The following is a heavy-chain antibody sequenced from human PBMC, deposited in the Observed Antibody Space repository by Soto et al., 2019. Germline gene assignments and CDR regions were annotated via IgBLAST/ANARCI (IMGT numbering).Heavy chain of an antibody. Sequence: QLQLVQSGVEVKKPGSSLKVSCQASGDTLTSYGISWVRQAPGQGLEWMGWVSPYSGNTNYSPKVQGRADLTTGTTTGTAYMELRSLTSDDTAVYYCAAGTFLGPWQYWGQGTLVTVSS. CDR3: AAGTFLGPWQY. J-gene: IGHJ4*02. V-gene: IGHV1-18*01. CDR1: GDTLTSYG. D-gene: IGHD3-10*01. CDR2: VSPYSGNT.